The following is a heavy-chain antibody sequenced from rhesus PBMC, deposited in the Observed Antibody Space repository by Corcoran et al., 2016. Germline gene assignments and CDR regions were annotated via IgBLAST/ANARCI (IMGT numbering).Heavy chain of an antibody. V-gene: IGHV1-138*01. CDR2: INPKMRGT. CDR1: GYTFTDHY. D-gene: IGHD4-29*01. J-gene: IGHJ4*01. CDR3: TTGSYGGT. Sequence: QVQLVQPGAELKKPGSSVKVSCKASGYTFTDHYIQWGRQAPGQGLEWMGRINPKMRGTDYAQKFQGRVTMTRATSTSTAYMELRSLRSEDTAVYYCTTGSYGGTWGQGVLVTVSS.